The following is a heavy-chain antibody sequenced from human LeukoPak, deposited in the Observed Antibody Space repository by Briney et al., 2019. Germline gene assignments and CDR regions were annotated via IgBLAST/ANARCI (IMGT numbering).Heavy chain of an antibody. CDR2: ISAYNGNT. D-gene: IGHD3-3*01. CDR1: GYTFTSYG. V-gene: IGHV1-18*01. J-gene: IGHJ5*02. CDR3: ARDRYSITIFGVVINNWFDP. Sequence: ASVKVSCKASGYTFTSYGISWVRQAPGQGLEWMGWISAYNGNTNYAQKLQGRVTMTTDTSTSTAYMELRSLRSDDTAVYYCARDRYSITIFGVVINNWFDPWGQGTLVTVSS.